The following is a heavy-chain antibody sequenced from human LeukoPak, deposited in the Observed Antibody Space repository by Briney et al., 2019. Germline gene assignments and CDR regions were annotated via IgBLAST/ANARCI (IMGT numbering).Heavy chain of an antibody. V-gene: IGHV3-7*01. CDR2: IKEDGSEK. D-gene: IGHD5-12*01. J-gene: IGHJ4*02. CDR1: GFTFSSYW. Sequence: GGSLRLSCAASGFTFSSYWMNWVRQAPGKGLEWVASIKEDGSEKYYVGSVKGRFTISRDNAKNSLYLQMNSLRAEDTAVYYCARDYRWLQLDYWGQGTLVTVSS. CDR3: ARDYRWLQLDY.